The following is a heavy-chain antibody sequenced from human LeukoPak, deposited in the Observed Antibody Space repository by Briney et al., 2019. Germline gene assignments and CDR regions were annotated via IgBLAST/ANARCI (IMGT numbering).Heavy chain of an antibody. CDR2: ISAYNGNT. J-gene: IGHJ4*02. CDR3: ARGYKPGYSSGWSIFDY. Sequence: GASVKVSCKASGYTFTSYGISWVRQAPGQGLEWMGWISAYNGNTNYAQKFQGRVTMTRNTSINTAYMELSSLRSEDTAVYYCARGYKPGYSSGWSIFDYWGQGALVTVSS. D-gene: IGHD6-19*01. V-gene: IGHV1-18*01. CDR1: GYTFTSYG.